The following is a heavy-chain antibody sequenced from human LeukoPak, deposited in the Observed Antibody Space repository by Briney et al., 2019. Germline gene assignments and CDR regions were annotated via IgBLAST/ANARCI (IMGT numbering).Heavy chain of an antibody. CDR1: GGSVSSSSYY. D-gene: IGHD4-11*01. Sequence: SETLSLTRTVSGGSVSSSSYYWGWIRQPPGKGLEWIGTIYYSGGTYYNPSLKSRVTISVDTSKNHFSLKLSSVTAADTAVYYCASRYDYSNYIDYWGQGTLVTVSS. J-gene: IGHJ4*02. CDR2: IYYSGGT. CDR3: ASRYDYSNYIDY. V-gene: IGHV4-39*02.